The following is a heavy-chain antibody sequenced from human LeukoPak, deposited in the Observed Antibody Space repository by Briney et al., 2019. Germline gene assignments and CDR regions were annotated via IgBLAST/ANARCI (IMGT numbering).Heavy chain of an antibody. CDR1: GFTFRSYA. CDR3: ARMYLDPEWVLSFFDF. CDR2: VSSDGSIK. V-gene: IGHV3-30-3*01. D-gene: IGHD3-3*01. J-gene: IGHJ5*01. Sequence: GGSLRLSCAASGFTFRSYAMHWVRQAPGKGLEWVAVVSSDGSIKFYPDSVKGRFTVSRDNSKNTLYLQMDSLRTDDTAVYFCARMYLDPEWVLSFFDFWGQGTLVTVSS.